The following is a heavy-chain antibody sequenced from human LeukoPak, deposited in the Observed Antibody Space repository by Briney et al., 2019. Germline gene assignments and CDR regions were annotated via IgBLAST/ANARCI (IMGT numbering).Heavy chain of an antibody. CDR1: GFTFSSYS. CDR3: ARDFGIQLWLGNGYYFDY. Sequence: GGSLRLSCAASGFTFSSYSMNWVRKAPGKGLEWVSYISSSSSTIYYADSVKGRFTISRDNAKNSLYLQMNSLRAEDTAVYYCARDFGIQLWLGNGYYFDYWGQGTLVTVSS. J-gene: IGHJ4*02. D-gene: IGHD5-18*01. V-gene: IGHV3-48*04. CDR2: ISSSSSTI.